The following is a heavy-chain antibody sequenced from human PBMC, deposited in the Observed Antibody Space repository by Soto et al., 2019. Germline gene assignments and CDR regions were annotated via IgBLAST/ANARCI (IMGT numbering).Heavy chain of an antibody. CDR3: AREEDYYDSSGLDY. Sequence: PGGSLRLSCAASGFTFSSYAMHWVRQAPGKGLEWVAVISYDGSNKYYADSVKGRFTISRDNSKNTLYLQMNSLRAEDTAVYYCAREEDYYDSSGLDYWGQGTLVTVSS. D-gene: IGHD3-22*01. CDR2: ISYDGSNK. V-gene: IGHV3-30-3*01. CDR1: GFTFSSYA. J-gene: IGHJ4*02.